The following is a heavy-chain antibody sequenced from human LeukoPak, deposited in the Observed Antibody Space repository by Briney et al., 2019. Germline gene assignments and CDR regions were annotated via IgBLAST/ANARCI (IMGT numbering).Heavy chain of an antibody. CDR3: ASIRIVGATEFDY. D-gene: IGHD1-26*01. CDR1: GYTFTSYY. V-gene: IGHV1-46*01. CDR2: INPSGGST. Sequence: GASVKVSSKASGYTFTSYYMHWVRQAPGQGLEWMGIINPSGGSTSYAQKFQGRVTMTRDTSTSTVYMELSSLRSEDTAVYYCASIRIVGATEFDYWGQGTLVTVSS. J-gene: IGHJ4*02.